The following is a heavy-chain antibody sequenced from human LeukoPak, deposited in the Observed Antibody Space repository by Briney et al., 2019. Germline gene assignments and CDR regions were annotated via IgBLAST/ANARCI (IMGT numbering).Heavy chain of an antibody. CDR1: GFTFSRYA. J-gene: IGHJ4*02. CDR2: ISSGGST. CDR3: AMNWNCDY. D-gene: IGHD1-1*01. V-gene: IGHV3-64D*09. Sequence: AGGSLRLSCSASGFTFSRYAMLWVRQAPGKGLECVSAISSGGSTHYADSVKGRFTISRDDSENTLYLQMSSLRAEDTAVYYCAMNWNCDYWGQGTLVTVSS.